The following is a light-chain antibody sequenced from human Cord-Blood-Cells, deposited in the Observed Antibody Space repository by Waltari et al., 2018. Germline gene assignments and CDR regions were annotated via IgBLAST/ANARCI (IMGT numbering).Light chain of an antibody. CDR2: EVS. CDR3: SSYAGSNNV. V-gene: IGLV2-8*01. Sequence: QSALTQPPSASGSPGQSVTISCTGTSSAVGGYNYVSWYQQHPGKAPKLMIYEVSKRPSGVPDRFSVSKSGNTASLTVSGLQAEDEADYYCSSYAGSNNVFGTGTKVTVL. J-gene: IGLJ1*01. CDR1: SSAVGGYNY.